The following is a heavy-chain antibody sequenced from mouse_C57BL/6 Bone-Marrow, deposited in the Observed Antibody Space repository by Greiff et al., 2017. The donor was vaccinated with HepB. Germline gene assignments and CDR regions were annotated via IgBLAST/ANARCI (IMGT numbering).Heavy chain of an antibody. D-gene: IGHD2-3*01. V-gene: IGHV1-55*01. CDR1: GYTFTSYW. J-gene: IGHJ2*01. CDR3: ARTDDGYSYYFDY. Sequence: VQLQQPGAELVKPGASVKMSCKASGYTFTSYWITWVKQRPGQGLEWLGDIYPGSGSTNYNEKFKSKATLTVDTSSSTAYMQLSSLTSEDSAVYYCARTDDGYSYYFDYWGQGTTLTVSS. CDR2: IYPGSGST.